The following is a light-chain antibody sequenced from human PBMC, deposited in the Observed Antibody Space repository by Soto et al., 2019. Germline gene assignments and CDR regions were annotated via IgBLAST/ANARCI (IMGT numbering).Light chain of an antibody. CDR1: QSVSSSY. CDR3: QQYGNSRWT. Sequence: VVLTQSPGTLSLFPGERATLSCRASQSVSSSYLAWYQQKPGQAPRLLIFGASSRATGIPDRFSGSGSGTDFILTISRLEPEDFAVYYCQQYGNSRWTFGQGTKVDIK. V-gene: IGKV3-20*01. CDR2: GAS. J-gene: IGKJ1*01.